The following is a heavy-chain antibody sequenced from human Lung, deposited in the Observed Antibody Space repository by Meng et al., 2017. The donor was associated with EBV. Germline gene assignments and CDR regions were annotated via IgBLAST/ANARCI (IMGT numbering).Heavy chain of an antibody. CDR3: ANAGRFGESLGDY. CDR1: GGSISSGGYY. CDR2: IYYSGST. V-gene: IGHV4-31*01. D-gene: IGHD3-10*01. J-gene: IGHJ4*02. Sequence: VQLQQPGPGLLKPSQTLSLTCTVSGGSISSGGYYWSWIRQHPGKGLEWIGYIYYSGSTYYNPSLKSLVTISVDTSKNQFSLNLSSVTAADTAVYYCANAGRFGESLGDYWGQGILVTVSS.